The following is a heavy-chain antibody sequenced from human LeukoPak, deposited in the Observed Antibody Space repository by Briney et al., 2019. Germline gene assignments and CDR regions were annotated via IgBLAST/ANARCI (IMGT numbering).Heavy chain of an antibody. Sequence: EASVKVSCKASGGTFSSYAISWVRQAPGQGLEWMGGIIPIFGTANYAQKFQGRVTITADESTSTAYMELSSLRSEDTAVYYCARDLNPTGTTNYWGQGTLVTVSS. CDR1: GGTFSSYA. J-gene: IGHJ4*02. D-gene: IGHD1-7*01. CDR2: IIPIFGTA. CDR3: ARDLNPTGTTNY. V-gene: IGHV1-69*13.